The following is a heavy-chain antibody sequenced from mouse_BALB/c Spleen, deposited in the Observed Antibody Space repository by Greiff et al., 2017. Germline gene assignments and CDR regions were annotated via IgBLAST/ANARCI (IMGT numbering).Heavy chain of an antibody. J-gene: IGHJ2*01. CDR3: TRSYYGDLDY. CDR1: GYTFTDYE. Sequence: VQLQQSGAELVRPGASVTLSCKASGYTFTDYEMHWVKQTPVHGLEWIGAIDPETGGTAYNQKFKGKATLTPDKSSSTAYMELRSLTSEDSAVYYCTRSYYGDLDYWGQGTTLTVSS. CDR2: IDPETGGT. V-gene: IGHV1-15*01. D-gene: IGHD2-13*01.